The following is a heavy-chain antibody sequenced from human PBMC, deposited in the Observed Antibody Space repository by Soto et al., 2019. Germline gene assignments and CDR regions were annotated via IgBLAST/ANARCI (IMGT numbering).Heavy chain of an antibody. V-gene: IGHV4-59*08. CDR2: IYYSGST. CDR1: GGSISSYY. Sequence: SETLSLTCTVSGGSISSYYWSWIRQPPGKGLEWIGYIYYSGSTNYNPSLKSRVTISVDTSKNQFSLKLSSVTAADTAVYYCARHSSSTRIQYYFDDWGQGTLVIVSS. CDR3: ARHSSSTRIQYYFDD. D-gene: IGHD2-2*01. J-gene: IGHJ4*02.